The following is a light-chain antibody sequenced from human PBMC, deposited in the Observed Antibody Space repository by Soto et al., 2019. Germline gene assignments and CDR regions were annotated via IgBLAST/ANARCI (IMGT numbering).Light chain of an antibody. CDR3: QQYNNWPPWT. Sequence: EIVMTQSPATLSVSPGERATLSCRASQSVSSNLAWYQQKPGQAPRLLIYGASTRATGIPARFSGSGSGTECTLTISSPQSEDFAVYYCQQYNNWPPWTSGQGTKVEIK. CDR2: GAS. CDR1: QSVSSN. V-gene: IGKV3-15*01. J-gene: IGKJ1*01.